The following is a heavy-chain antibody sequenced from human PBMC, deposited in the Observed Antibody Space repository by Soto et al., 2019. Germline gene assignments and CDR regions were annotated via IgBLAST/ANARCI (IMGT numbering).Heavy chain of an antibody. CDR3: ARKFSSGAGPTPYYYYGMDV. D-gene: IGHD3-22*01. J-gene: IGHJ6*02. Sequence: SVKVSCKASGGTFSSYAISWVRQAPGQGLEWMGGIIPIFGTANYAQKFQGRVTITADESTSTAYMELSSLRSEDTAVYYCARKFSSGAGPTPYYYYGMDVWGQGTTVTVS. CDR1: GGTFSSYA. V-gene: IGHV1-69*13. CDR2: IIPIFGTA.